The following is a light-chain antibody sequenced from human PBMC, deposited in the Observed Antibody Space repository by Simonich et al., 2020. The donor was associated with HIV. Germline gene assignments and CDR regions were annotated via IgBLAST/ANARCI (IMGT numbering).Light chain of an antibody. Sequence: QSALTQPASVSGSPGQSITISCTGTSSDFGGYNYVSWYQQHPDKAPKLMIYDVSKRPSGVSNRFSGSKSGNTASLTISGLQAEDEADYYCSSYTSSSTWVFGGGTKLTVL. CDR3: SSYTSSSTWV. J-gene: IGLJ3*02. CDR1: SSDFGGYNY. CDR2: DVS. V-gene: IGLV2-14*03.